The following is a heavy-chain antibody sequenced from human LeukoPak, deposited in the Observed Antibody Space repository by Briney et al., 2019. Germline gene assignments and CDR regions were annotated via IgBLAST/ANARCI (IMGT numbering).Heavy chain of an antibody. J-gene: IGHJ4*01. CDR1: GFTFSSYT. D-gene: IGHD1-14*01. CDR3: ARGGPGHVNFYY. CDR2: ISSTSTYI. V-gene: IGHV3-21*01. Sequence: TGGSLRLSCAASGFTFSSYTMNWVRLAPGKGLEWVSSISSTSTYIYFTDSLKGRLTISRDNAKNSLFLQMNSLRVDDTAVYYCARGGPGHVNFYYWGHGTLVTVSS.